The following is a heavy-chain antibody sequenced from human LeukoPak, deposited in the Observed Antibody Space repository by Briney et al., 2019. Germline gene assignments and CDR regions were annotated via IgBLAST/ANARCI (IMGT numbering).Heavy chain of an antibody. J-gene: IGHJ6*03. V-gene: IGHV1-18*01. Sequence: ASVKVSCEASGYTFTSYGIGWVRQAPGQGLEWMGWISAYNGNTNYAQKLQGRVTMTTDTSTSTAYMELRSLRSDDTAVYYCARLTTLDYYYMGVWGKGTTVTVSS. D-gene: IGHD4-23*01. CDR3: ARLTTLDYYYMGV. CDR1: GYTFTSYG. CDR2: ISAYNGNT.